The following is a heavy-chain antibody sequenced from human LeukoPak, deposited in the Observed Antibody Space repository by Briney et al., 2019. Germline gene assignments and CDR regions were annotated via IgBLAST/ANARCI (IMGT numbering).Heavy chain of an antibody. V-gene: IGHV3-7*01. CDR2: IKKDGSTK. J-gene: IGHJ4*02. D-gene: IGHD3-22*01. Sequence: GGSLRLSCAASGFTFSNDRMTWVRQVPGKGLEWLANIKKDGSTKTYVDSVKGRFTVSRDNAENSLYLQITSLRVEDTAVYYCGRASEAHYDSRGNGGVFFLSRGQGTLVTVSS. CDR1: GFTFSNDR. CDR3: GRASEAHYDSRGNGGVFFLS.